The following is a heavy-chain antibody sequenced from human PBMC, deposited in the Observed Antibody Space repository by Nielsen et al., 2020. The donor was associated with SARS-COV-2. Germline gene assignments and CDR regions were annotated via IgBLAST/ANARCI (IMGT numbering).Heavy chain of an antibody. J-gene: IGHJ3*02. V-gene: IGHV3-73*01. CDR3: TRVNPISGSWFDARDI. Sequence: GVLKISCAASGFSFSDSAMHWVRQASGKGLEWVGRIRSKANSYATAYAASVKGRFTISRDDSKNTAYLQMNSLKTEDTAVYYCTRVNPISGSWFDARDIWGQGTVVTVSS. CDR2: IRSKANSYAT. D-gene: IGHD6-13*01. CDR1: GFSFSDSA.